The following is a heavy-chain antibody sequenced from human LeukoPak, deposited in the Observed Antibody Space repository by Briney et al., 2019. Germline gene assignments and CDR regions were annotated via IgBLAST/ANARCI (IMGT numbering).Heavy chain of an antibody. Sequence: GGSLRLSCAASGFNFRKHEMNWVRQASGKGLEWLAYISGSGRSIYYADSVKGRFTISRDNSKNTLYLQMNSLRAEDTAVYCCAKEGSAYYYYYMDVWGKGTTVTISS. CDR1: GFNFRKHE. J-gene: IGHJ6*03. CDR3: AKEGSAYYYYYMDV. CDR2: ISGSGRSI. V-gene: IGHV3-48*03.